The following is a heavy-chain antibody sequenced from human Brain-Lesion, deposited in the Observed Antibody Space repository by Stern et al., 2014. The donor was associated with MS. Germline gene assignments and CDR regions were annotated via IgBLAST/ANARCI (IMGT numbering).Heavy chain of an antibody. CDR1: GYTLTEFS. Sequence: QVQLVQSGPELKQPGASVKVSCKVSGYTLTEFSMHWVRQAPSQGLDRMGVFDPEGGETLYAKKFQGRITMTADTSTQTTYMRSSSLRSEDTAVYYCATLSPGAGGNYYRHFDYWGQGTLVTVSS. CDR3: ATLSPGAGGNYYRHFDY. J-gene: IGHJ4*02. V-gene: IGHV1-24*01. D-gene: IGHD1-26*01. CDR2: FDPEGGET.